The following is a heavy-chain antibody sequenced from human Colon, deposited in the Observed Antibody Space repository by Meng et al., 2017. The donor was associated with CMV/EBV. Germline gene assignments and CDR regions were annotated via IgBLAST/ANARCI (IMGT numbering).Heavy chain of an antibody. CDR2: IKQDGSEQ. J-gene: IGHJ4*02. CDR3: AKGQGILYD. V-gene: IGHV3-7*01. CDR1: RFTFSDYW. Sequence: GESLKISCVASRFTFSDYWMSWVRQAPGKGLEWVANIKQDGSEQTYVDSVKGRSTMSRDNARNSLFLQMNSLRAEDTAVYYCAKGQGILYDWGQGTLVTVSS. D-gene: IGHD1-14*01.